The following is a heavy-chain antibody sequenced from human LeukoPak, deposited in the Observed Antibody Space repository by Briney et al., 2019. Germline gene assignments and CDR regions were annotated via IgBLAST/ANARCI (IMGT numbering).Heavy chain of an antibody. CDR2: ISSSNSYI. CDR3: ARAEGDYLNYYGMDV. D-gene: IGHD4-17*01. Sequence: RGSLRLSCATSGFTFSRYSMNWVRQAPGKGLEWVSSISSSNSYINYADSVKGRFTISRDNAKNSLYLQMNSLRAEDTAVYYCARAEGDYLNYYGMDVWGQGTTVTVSS. V-gene: IGHV3-21*01. J-gene: IGHJ6*02. CDR1: GFTFSRYS.